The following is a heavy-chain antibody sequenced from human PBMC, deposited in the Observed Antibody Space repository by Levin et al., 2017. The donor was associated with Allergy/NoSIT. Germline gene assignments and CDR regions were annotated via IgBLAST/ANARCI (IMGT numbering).Heavy chain of an antibody. CDR1: GFTFSGSA. Sequence: GGSLRLSCAASGFTFSGSAMYWVRQASGKGLEWVGRIRSKANSYATAYAASVKGRFTISRDDSKNTAYLQMNSLKTEDTAVYYCTRLYSGYDEPYYFDYWGQGTLVTVSS. CDR2: IRSKANSYAT. CDR3: TRLYSGYDEPYYFDY. D-gene: IGHD5-12*01. V-gene: IGHV3-73*01. J-gene: IGHJ4*02.